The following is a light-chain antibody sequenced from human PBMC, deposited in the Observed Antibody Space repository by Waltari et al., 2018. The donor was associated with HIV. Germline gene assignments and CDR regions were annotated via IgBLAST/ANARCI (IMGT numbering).Light chain of an antibody. V-gene: IGLV2-8*01. CDR3: NSYAGSNNWV. CDR1: SSDAGGYNY. J-gene: IGLJ3*02. CDR2: DVS. Sequence: QSALTQPPSASGSPGQSVTISCTGTSSDAGGYNYVSWYQQHPGKAPKLMIYDVSKRPSGVPDRFSGSKSGNTASLTVSGLQAEDEADDSCNSYAGSNNWVFGGGTKLTV.